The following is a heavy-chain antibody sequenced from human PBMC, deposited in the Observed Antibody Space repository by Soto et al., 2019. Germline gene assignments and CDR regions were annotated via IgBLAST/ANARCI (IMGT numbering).Heavy chain of an antibody. Sequence: QVQLVESGGGVVQPGRSLRLSCAASGFTFSSYAMHWVRQAPGKGLEWVAVISYDGSNTYYADSVKGRFTISRDNSKNTLYLQMNSLRAEDTAVYYCARDLGAYSSSGRYYYGMDVWGQGTTVNVSS. D-gene: IGHD6-13*01. CDR2: ISYDGSNT. CDR3: ARDLGAYSSSGRYYYGMDV. V-gene: IGHV3-30-3*01. J-gene: IGHJ6*02. CDR1: GFTFSSYA.